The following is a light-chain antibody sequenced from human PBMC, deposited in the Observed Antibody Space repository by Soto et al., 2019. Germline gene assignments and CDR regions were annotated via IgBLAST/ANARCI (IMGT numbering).Light chain of an antibody. Sequence: QSALTQPASVSGPPGQSIAISCTGTSSDVGGYNYVTWYQQEPGKAPKLIIYDVSYRPLGVSNRFSGSKSGNTASLIISGLQAEDEADYYCSSHSSGSTYVFVTGTKVTVL. CDR2: DVS. CDR1: SSDVGGYNY. CDR3: SSHSSGSTYV. V-gene: IGLV2-14*01. J-gene: IGLJ1*01.